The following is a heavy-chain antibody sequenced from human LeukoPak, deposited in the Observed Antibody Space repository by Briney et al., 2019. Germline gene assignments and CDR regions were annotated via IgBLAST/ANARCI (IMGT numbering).Heavy chain of an antibody. D-gene: IGHD6-13*01. CDR3: ARASISAAGPGLIDY. V-gene: IGHV1-2*02. CDR1: GYTFTGYY. J-gene: IGHJ4*02. Sequence: ASVKVSCKASGYTFTGYYMHWVRQAPGQGLERMGWINPNSGGTNYAKKFQGRVTMTRDTSISTAYMELSRLRSDDTAVYYCARASISAAGPGLIDYWGQGTLVTVSS. CDR2: INPNSGGT.